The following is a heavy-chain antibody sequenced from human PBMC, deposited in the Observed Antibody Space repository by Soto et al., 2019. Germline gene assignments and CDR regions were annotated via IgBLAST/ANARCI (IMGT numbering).Heavy chain of an antibody. CDR3: ARLLTEGATFREDAFDL. V-gene: IGHV1-18*01. D-gene: IGHD1-26*01. CDR1: RYTFTSHG. J-gene: IGHJ3*01. Sequence: QVQLVQSGGDVKTPGDSVKVSYTSSRYTFTSHGIAWVRQAPGQGLEWMGWISTFNGKTDYAQKFQGRVTMTADTLTSTVHMEVRSLRSDDTAVYYCARLLTEGATFREDAFDLWGQGTKVIVS. CDR2: ISTFNGKT.